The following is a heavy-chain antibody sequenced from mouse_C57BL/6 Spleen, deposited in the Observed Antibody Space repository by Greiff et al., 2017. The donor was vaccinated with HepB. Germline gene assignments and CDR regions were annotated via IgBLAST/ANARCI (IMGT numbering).Heavy chain of an antibody. J-gene: IGHJ2*01. CDR2: ISYDGSN. CDR1: GYSITSGYY. CDR3: ARERLTYYFDY. V-gene: IGHV3-6*01. Sequence: DVKLQESGPGLVKPSQSLSLTCSVTGYSITSGYYWNWIRQFPGNKLEWMGYISYDGSNNYNPSLKNRISITRDTSKNQFFLKLNSVTTEDTATYYCARERLTYYFDYWGQGTTLTVSS.